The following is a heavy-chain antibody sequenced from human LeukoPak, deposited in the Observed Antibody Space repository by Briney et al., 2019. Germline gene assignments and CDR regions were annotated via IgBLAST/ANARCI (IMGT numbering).Heavy chain of an antibody. CDR1: GFTFSSYA. J-gene: IGHJ4*02. V-gene: IGHV3-23*01. CDR3: AKVYEIRFLEWLFDY. D-gene: IGHD3-3*01. Sequence: GGSLRLSCAASGFTFSSYAMSWVRQAPGEGLEWVSAISGSGGSTYYADSVKGRFTISRDNSKNTLYLQMNSLRAEDTAVYYCAKVYEIRFLEWLFDYWGQGTLVTVSS. CDR2: ISGSGGST.